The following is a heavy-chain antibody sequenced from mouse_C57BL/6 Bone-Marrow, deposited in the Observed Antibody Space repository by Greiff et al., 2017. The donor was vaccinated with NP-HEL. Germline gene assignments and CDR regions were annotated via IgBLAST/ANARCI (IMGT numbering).Heavy chain of an antibody. CDR3: VREGGNYIAY. CDR2: IRRKSSNYAT. Sequence: DVQLVESGGGLVQPKGSLKLSCAASGFTFNTYAMHWVRQAPGKGLEWVARIRRKSSNYATYYADSVKDRFTISRDDSQSMLYLQMNKLKTEDTAMYCCVREGGNYIAYWGQGTLVTVSA. J-gene: IGHJ3*01. CDR1: GFTFNTYA. V-gene: IGHV10-3*01. D-gene: IGHD2-1*01.